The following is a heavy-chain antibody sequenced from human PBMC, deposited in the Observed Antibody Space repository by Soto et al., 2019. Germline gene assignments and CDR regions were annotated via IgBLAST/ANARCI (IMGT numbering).Heavy chain of an antibody. D-gene: IGHD7-27*01. CDR2: IIPIFGTA. CDR1: GGTFSSYA. V-gene: IGHV1-69*05. J-gene: IGHJ5*02. CDR3: ASVATWDKGGFDP. Sequence: QVQLVQSGAEVKKPGSSVKVSCKASGGTFSSYAISWVRQAPGQGLEWMGGIIPIFGTANYAQKFQGRVTXTXDXXTSTAYMELSSLRSEDTALYYCASVATWDKGGFDPWGQGTLVTVSS.